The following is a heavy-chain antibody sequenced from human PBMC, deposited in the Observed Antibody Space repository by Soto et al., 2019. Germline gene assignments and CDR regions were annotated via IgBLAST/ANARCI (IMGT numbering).Heavy chain of an antibody. V-gene: IGHV3-13*05. CDR3: ASGARNGGNRYWYFDL. Sequence: EVQLVESGGGLVQPGGSLSLSCAASGFTFSSYDMHWVRQATGKGLEWVSAIGTAGDPYYPGSVKGRFTISRENAKNSLYLQINGLRAGDTAVYYCASGARNGGNRYWYFDLWGRGTLVTVSS. J-gene: IGHJ2*01. D-gene: IGHD2-15*01. CDR1: GFTFSSYD. CDR2: IGTAGDP.